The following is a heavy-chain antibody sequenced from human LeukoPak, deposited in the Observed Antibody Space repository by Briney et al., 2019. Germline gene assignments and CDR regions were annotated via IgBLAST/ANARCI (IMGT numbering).Heavy chain of an antibody. D-gene: IGHD6-19*01. CDR1: GYTFTSYA. CDR2: INAGNGNT. V-gene: IGHV1-3*01. Sequence: ASVKVSCKASGYTFTSYAMHWVRQASGQRLEWMGWINAGNGNTKYSQEFQGRVTITRDTSASTAYMELSSLRSEDTAVYYCASHRIAVAGTPVSGLDYWGQGTLVTVSS. J-gene: IGHJ4*02. CDR3: ASHRIAVAGTPVSGLDY.